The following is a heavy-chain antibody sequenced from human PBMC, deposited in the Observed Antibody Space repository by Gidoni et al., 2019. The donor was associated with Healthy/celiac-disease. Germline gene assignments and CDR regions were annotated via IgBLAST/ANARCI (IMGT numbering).Heavy chain of an antibody. D-gene: IGHD3-3*01. CDR2: IYHSGST. CDR1: DGSISSGGYS. V-gene: IGHV4-30-2*01. CDR3: ARVVLRFYYFDL. Sequence: QLQLQASGSGLVKLSQTLSLTCAVSDGSISSGGYSWSWSRQPPGQRLEWIGYIYHSGSTYDNPSLKSRVTISVDRSKNQFSLKLSSVTAADTAVYYCARVVLRFYYFDLWGRGTLVTVSS. J-gene: IGHJ2*01.